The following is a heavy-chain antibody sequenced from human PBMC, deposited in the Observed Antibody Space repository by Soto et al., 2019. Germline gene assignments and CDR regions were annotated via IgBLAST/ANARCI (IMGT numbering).Heavy chain of an antibody. V-gene: IGHV3-30-3*01. Sequence: RLSCAASGFTFSSYSMHWVRQAPGKGLEWAAIISYDGSNKYYADSVKGQVTISADKSISTAYLQWSSLKASDTAMYYCARPSRTDTAMVTQFDYWGQGTLVTVSS. CDR2: ISYDGSNK. D-gene: IGHD5-18*01. CDR1: GFTFSSYS. CDR3: ARPSRTDTAMVTQFDY. J-gene: IGHJ4*02.